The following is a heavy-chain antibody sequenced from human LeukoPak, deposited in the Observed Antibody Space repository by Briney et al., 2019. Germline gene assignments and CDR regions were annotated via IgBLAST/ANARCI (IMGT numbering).Heavy chain of an antibody. V-gene: IGHV4-59*01. CDR1: GGSISSNY. J-gene: IGHJ4*02. D-gene: IGHD4-17*01. Sequence: SETLSLTCTVSGGSISSNYWSWIRQPPGKGLEWIGCIYYSGSTNYNPSLKSRVTISVDSSKNQFSLKLNSVTAADAAVYYCARDNYGDFLFDYWGQGTLVTVSS. CDR2: IYYSGST. CDR3: ARDNYGDFLFDY.